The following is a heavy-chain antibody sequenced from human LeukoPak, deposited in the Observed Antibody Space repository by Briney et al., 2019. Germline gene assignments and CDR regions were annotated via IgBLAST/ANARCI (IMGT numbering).Heavy chain of an antibody. D-gene: IGHD5-12*01. CDR1: GFTFSSYG. CDR3: AKGDSGRVAHFDY. CDR2: IRYDGSNK. Sequence: GGSLRLSCAASGFTFSSYGMHWVRQAPGKGLEWVAFIRYDGSNKYYADSVKGRFTISRDNSKNTLYLQMNSLRAEDTAVYYRAKGDSGRVAHFDYWGQGTLVTVSS. J-gene: IGHJ4*02. V-gene: IGHV3-30*02.